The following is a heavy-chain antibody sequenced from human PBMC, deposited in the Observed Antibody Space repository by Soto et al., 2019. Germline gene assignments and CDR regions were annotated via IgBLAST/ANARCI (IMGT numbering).Heavy chain of an antibody. CDR3: ARDQSLLRSTGTYEAIDP. J-gene: IGHJ5*02. CDR1: GGTFDAFA. D-gene: IGHD1-1*01. Sequence: QVVLVQSGTEVKKPGSSVKVSCMASGGTFDAFAFTWVRQAPGQGLEWLGGIVPVLTTTNYAQKFQDRLTITADESTTSVFMELSSLRSDDTAVYYCARDQSLLRSTGTYEAIDPWCQGTLVTVSS. V-gene: IGHV1-69*01. CDR2: IVPVLTTT.